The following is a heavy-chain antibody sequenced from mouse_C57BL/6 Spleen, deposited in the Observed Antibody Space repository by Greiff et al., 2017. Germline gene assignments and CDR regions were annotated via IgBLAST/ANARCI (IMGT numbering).Heavy chain of an antibody. J-gene: IGHJ4*01. CDR2: ISYDGSN. D-gene: IGHD2-12*01. CDR1: GYSITSGYY. V-gene: IGHV3-6*01. Sequence: EVQLQQSGPGLVKPSQSLSLTCSVTGYSITSGYYWNWIRQFPGNKLEWMGYISYDGSNNYNPSLKNRISITRDTSKNQFFLKLNSVTTEDTATYYCARGDYSYYAMDYWGQGTSVTVSS. CDR3: ARGDYSYYAMDY.